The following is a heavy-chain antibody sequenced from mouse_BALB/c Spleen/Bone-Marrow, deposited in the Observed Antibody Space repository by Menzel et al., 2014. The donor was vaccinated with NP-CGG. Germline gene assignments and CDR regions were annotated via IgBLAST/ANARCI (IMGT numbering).Heavy chain of an antibody. Sequence: EVQLQQSGPELVKPEASVKMSCKASGYTFTSYVMHWVKQKPGQGLEWIGYINPYNDGTKYNEKFKGKATLTSDKSSSTAYMELSSLTSEDSAVYYCARTYYYGSNLFAYWGQGTLVTVSA. CDR2: INPYNDGT. V-gene: IGHV1-14*01. D-gene: IGHD1-1*01. CDR3: ARTYYYGSNLFAY. CDR1: GYTFTSYV. J-gene: IGHJ3*01.